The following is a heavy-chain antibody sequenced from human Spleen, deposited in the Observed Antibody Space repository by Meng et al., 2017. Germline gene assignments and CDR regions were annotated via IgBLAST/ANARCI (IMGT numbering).Heavy chain of an antibody. J-gene: IGHJ4*02. Sequence: QAQSQESGLGLVKPSQTLSFTRTASGGSIRSGDCYWGWVRQPPGKGLEWIGYIYNSGSTYYNPSLKSRVTISVDTSKNQFSLKLRFVTAADTAVYYCAREGRSHQVGVSVYWGQGNLVTVSS. CDR1: GGSIRSGDCY. CDR2: IYNSGST. V-gene: IGHV4-30-4*01. D-gene: IGHD2-21*01. CDR3: AREGRSHQVGVSVY.